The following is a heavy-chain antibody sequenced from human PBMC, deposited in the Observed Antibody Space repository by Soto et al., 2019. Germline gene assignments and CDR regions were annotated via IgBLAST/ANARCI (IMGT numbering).Heavy chain of an antibody. J-gene: IGHJ4*01. CDR2: IYHGGST. D-gene: IGHD6-19*01. V-gene: IGHV4-38-2*02. CDR3: ARAHVMVVAGSTFDN. Sequence: SAPLSRLYTVSGYYISSGSYCGWIRKPPGKGPEWIASIYHGGSTFYNPSLKSRDTISVDTAHNQCSMDRRSVTAADTAVYCCARAHVMVVAGSTFDNWGHGTLVTVTA. CDR1: GYYISSGSY.